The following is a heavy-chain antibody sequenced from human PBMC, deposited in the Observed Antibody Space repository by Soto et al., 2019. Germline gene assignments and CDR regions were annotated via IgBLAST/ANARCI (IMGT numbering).Heavy chain of an antibody. V-gene: IGHV1-69*01. CDR2: IIPIFGTA. CDR1: GGTFSSYA. CDR3: ASDETDSSGYFNYFYGMDV. Sequence: QVRLVQSGAEVKKPGSSVKVSCKASGGTFSSYAISWVRQAPGQGLEWMGEIIPIFGTANYAQKFQGRVTITADESTSTAYMELSSLRSEDTAVYYCASDETDSSGYFNYFYGMDVWGQGTTVTVSS. D-gene: IGHD3-22*01. J-gene: IGHJ6*02.